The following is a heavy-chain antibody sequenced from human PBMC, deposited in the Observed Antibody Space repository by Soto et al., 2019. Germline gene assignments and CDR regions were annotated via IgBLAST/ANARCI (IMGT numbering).Heavy chain of an antibody. D-gene: IGHD2-2*01. CDR1: GGTFSSYA. CDR3: ARSGIVVVPAAAEGYYYYGMDV. CDR2: IIPIFGTA. J-gene: IGHJ6*02. V-gene: IGHV1-69*13. Sequence: SVKVSCKASGGTFSSYAISWVRQAPGQGLEWMGGIIPIFGTANYAQKFQGRVTITADESTSTAYMELSSLRSEDTAVYYCARSGIVVVPAAAEGYYYYGMDVWGQGTTVTVSS.